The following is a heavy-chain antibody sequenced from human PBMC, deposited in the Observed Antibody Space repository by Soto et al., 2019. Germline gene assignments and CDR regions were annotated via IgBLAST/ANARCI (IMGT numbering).Heavy chain of an antibody. CDR2: ISGSGDRT. CDR3: VKDNGGDPSTAPH. D-gene: IGHD2-21*01. J-gene: IGHJ4*02. Sequence: EVQLLESGGGLVQPGGSLRLSCAASGITISNYPMSWVRQAPGTGMDWVSGISGSGDRTYYADSAKGWFTISKDISRNSLSLQLDSLGVEDTAVYFRVKDNGGDPSTAPHWGQGTLVTVSS. CDR1: GITISNYP. V-gene: IGHV3-23*01.